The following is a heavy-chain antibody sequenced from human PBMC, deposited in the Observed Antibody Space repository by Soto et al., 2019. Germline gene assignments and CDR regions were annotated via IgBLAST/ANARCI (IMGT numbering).Heavy chain of an antibody. CDR1: GFTFSPYS. Sequence: GGSLRLSCAASGFTFSPYSMNWVRQAPGKGLEWVSYIGSRSSTIYYADSVKGRFTISRDNAKNSLYLQMNSLRDEDTAVYYRARDDCSSTSCSLDYWGQGTLVTVSS. D-gene: IGHD2-2*01. CDR2: IGSRSSTI. J-gene: IGHJ4*02. CDR3: ARDDCSSTSCSLDY. V-gene: IGHV3-48*02.